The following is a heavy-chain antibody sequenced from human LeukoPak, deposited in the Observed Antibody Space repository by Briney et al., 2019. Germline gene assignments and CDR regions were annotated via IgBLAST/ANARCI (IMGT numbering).Heavy chain of an antibody. J-gene: IGHJ4*02. D-gene: IGHD6-13*01. CDR3: ARHGLGSSCYFDY. Sequence: GESLKISCKGSGYSFSSYWIGWVRQMPGKGLEWMRIIYPGDSDTRYSPSFQGQVTISADKSISTAYLQWSSLKASDTAMYYCARHGLGSSCYFDYWGQGTLVTVSS. CDR2: IYPGDSDT. CDR1: GYSFSSYW. V-gene: IGHV5-51*01.